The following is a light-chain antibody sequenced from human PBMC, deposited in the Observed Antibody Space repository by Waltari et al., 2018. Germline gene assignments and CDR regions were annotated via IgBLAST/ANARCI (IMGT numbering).Light chain of an antibody. CDR3: QVWNSSPDHPGNWV. CDR1: NIGSKS. J-gene: IGLJ3*02. CDR2: DDR. V-gene: IGLV3-21*02. Sequence: YVLTQPPSVSVAPGQTARIACGGHNIGSKSVHWYQQKSGQAPVLVVYDDRDRPSGIPERFSGSNSGNTATLTISRVEAGDEADYHCQVWNSSPDHPGNWVFGGGTKLTVL.